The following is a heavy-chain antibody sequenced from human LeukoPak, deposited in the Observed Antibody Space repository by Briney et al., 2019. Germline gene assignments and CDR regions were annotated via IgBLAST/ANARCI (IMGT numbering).Heavy chain of an antibody. CDR1: GFTFSNYW. D-gene: IGHD2-15*01. V-gene: IGHV3-7*03. CDR2: IKQDGSEK. J-gene: IGHJ4*02. Sequence: GGSLRLSCAASGFTFSNYWMSWVRQAPGKGLEWVANIKQDGSEKYYVDSVKGRFTISRDNTKNSLYLQMNSVRAEDTAVYYCVKWWCSDCIDDWGQGTLVTVSS. CDR3: VKWWCSDCIDD.